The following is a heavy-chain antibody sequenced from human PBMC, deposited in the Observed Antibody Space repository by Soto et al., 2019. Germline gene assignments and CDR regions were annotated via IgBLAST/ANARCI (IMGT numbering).Heavy chain of an antibody. Sequence: GASVKVSCKASGFTFTSSAVQWVRQARGQRLEWIGWIVVGSGNTNYAQKFQERVTITRDMSTSTAYMELSSLRSEDTAVYYCAADKEWGYFDWPRLDYWGQGTLVTVS. D-gene: IGHD3-9*01. V-gene: IGHV1-58*01. J-gene: IGHJ4*02. CDR3: AADKEWGYFDWPRLDY. CDR1: GFTFTSSA. CDR2: IVVGSGNT.